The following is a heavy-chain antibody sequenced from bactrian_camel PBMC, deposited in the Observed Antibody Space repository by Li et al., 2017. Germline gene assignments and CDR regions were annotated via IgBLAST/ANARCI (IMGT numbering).Heavy chain of an antibody. V-gene: IGHV3-3*01. J-gene: IGHJ4*01. Sequence: QLVEFGGGSVQAGGSLRLSCVVSGHSRGSNCVGWYRLPPGRAPAEREGIAAIRRSGGETWYAGSVKDRFTISRDSATNTVYLQMNNLKPEDTAMYYCAADTGTWTPIASNVPQYNYLGQGTQVTVSS. D-gene: IGHD4*01. CDR3: AADTGTWTPIASNVPQYNY. CDR2: IRRSGGET. CDR1: GHSRGSNC.